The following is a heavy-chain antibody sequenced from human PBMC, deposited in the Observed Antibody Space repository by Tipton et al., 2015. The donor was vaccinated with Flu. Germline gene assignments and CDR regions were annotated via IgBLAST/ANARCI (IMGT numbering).Heavy chain of an antibody. D-gene: IGHD3-10*01. J-gene: IGHJ5*01. CDR1: GDSMSSFY. CDR3: ARGSGSGTYMIFDF. CDR2: MSASGSS. V-gene: IGHV4-4*07. Sequence: TLSLTCTVSGDSMSSFYWTWIRQPAGKGLEWIGRMSASGSSKYNPSLKSRVTMSVDTTKNQFSLKLSSVTAADTAVYYCARGSGSGTYMIFDFWGQGTLVTVSS.